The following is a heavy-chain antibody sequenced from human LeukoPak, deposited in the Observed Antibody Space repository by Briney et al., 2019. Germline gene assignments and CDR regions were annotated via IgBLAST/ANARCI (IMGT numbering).Heavy chain of an antibody. CDR2: INPNGDST. V-gene: IGHV1-46*01. CDR1: GGTFSSYA. D-gene: IGHD6-25*01. Sequence: EASVTVSCKASGGTFSSYAISWVRQAPGQGLEWMGVINPNGDSTSYAQKFQGRVTMTRDTSTSTVYMELSSLRSEDTAVHYCARVRVSGHKRRNNWFDPWGQGTLVTVSS. CDR3: ARVRVSGHKRRNNWFDP. J-gene: IGHJ5*02.